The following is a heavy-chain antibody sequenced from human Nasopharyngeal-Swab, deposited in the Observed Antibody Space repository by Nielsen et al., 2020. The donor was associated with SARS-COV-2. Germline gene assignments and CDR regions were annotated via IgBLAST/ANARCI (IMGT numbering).Heavy chain of an antibody. CDR3: ARNSGWYVLDY. Sequence: SETLSLTCTVSGGSVNNYFWSWIRQPPGKGLEWIGYVYQRGGSKYNPSLESRVTISLDTSKNQFSLKLSSVTAADTAVYYCARNSGWYVLDYWGQGTLVTVSS. CDR1: GGSVNNYF. D-gene: IGHD6-19*01. V-gene: IGHV4-59*02. J-gene: IGHJ4*02. CDR2: VYQRGGS.